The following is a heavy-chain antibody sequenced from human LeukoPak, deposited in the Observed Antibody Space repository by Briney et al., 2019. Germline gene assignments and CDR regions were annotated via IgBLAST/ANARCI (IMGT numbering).Heavy chain of an antibody. J-gene: IGHJ4*02. CDR3: ARSRYGSGSYYKTIDY. CDR1: GYTFTVYY. CDR2: INPNSGGT. Sequence: ASVKVSCKASGYTFTVYYMHWVRQAPGQGLEWMGWINPNSGGTNYAQKFQGRVTMTRDTSISTAYMELSRLRSDDAAVYYCARSRYGSGSYYKTIDYWGQGTLVTVSS. V-gene: IGHV1-2*02. D-gene: IGHD3-10*01.